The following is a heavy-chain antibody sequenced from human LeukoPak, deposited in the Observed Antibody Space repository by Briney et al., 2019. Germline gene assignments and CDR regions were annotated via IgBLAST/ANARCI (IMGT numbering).Heavy chain of an antibody. CDR3: ARSTASRREFDY. CDR2: ISYDGSNK. V-gene: IGHV3-30-3*01. CDR1: GFTFSSYA. D-gene: IGHD2-2*01. J-gene: IGHJ4*02. Sequence: GRSLRLSCAASGFTFSSYAMHWVRQAPGKGLEWVAVISYDGSNKYYADSVKGRFTISRDNSKSTLYLQMNSLRAEDTAVYYCARSTASRREFDYWGQGTLVTVSS.